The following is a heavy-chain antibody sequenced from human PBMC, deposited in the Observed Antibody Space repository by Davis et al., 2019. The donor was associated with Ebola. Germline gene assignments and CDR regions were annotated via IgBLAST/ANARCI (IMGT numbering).Heavy chain of an antibody. CDR1: GGFITSRSYH. J-gene: IGHJ6*02. D-gene: IGHD3-16*01. CDR3: ASHFASHRNYVGPYYGMDV. CDR2: IFYGESP. V-gene: IGHV4-39*01. Sequence: MPSETLSLTCTVSGGFITSRSYHWGWIRHSPGKGLEWIGTIFYGESPKSNPSLRSRVTIAVDTSRNQFSLILKSVSAADTAVYYRASHFASHRNYVGPYYGMDVWGQGTTVTVSS.